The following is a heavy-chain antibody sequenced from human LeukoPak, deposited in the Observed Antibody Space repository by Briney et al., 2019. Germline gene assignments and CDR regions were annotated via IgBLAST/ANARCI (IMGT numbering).Heavy chain of an antibody. D-gene: IGHD3-10*01. V-gene: IGHV1-69*05. J-gene: IGHJ4*02. CDR2: IIPVFGTA. CDR3: ARDSLYGSGARTPDY. CDR1: GGTFSSYA. Sequence: ASVEVSCKASGGTFSSYAISWVRQAPGQGLEWMGRIIPVFGTANYAQKFQSRVTITTDESTSTAYMELSSLRSEDTAVYYCARDSLYGSGARTPDYWGQGTLVTVSS.